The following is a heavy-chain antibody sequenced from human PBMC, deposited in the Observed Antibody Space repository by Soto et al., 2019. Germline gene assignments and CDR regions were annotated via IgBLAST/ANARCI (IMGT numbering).Heavy chain of an antibody. CDR3: ARGGVTSIWYAGGYDH. Sequence: ASVKLSCQTSGYPFTGFGLSWVREAPGQGLEWMGWIRHYNGNTNSAQNLQGRLTMTKDTSKSTAYMELTSLSSEDTAAYYCARGGVTSIWYAGGYDHWGKGTSVTVS. J-gene: IGHJ4*02. CDR2: IRHYNGNT. D-gene: IGHD6-13*01. V-gene: IGHV1-18*04. CDR1: GYPFTGFG.